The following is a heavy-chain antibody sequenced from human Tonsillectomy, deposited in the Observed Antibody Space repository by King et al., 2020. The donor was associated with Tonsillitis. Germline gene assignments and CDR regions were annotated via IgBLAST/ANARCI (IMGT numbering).Heavy chain of an antibody. J-gene: IGHJ4*02. V-gene: IGHV3-48*02. CDR3: AAHGVADSGRFDY. CDR2: ISGTSSAI. CDR1: GFTFRSYG. Sequence: VQLVESGGGLVQPGGSLRLSCAASGFTFRSYGINWVRQAPGKGLEWVSYISGTSSAIYYAGSVKGRFTISRDNAKNSLYLQMNSLRDEDTAVYYCAAHGVADSGRFDYWGQGTLVTVSS. D-gene: IGHD6-13*01.